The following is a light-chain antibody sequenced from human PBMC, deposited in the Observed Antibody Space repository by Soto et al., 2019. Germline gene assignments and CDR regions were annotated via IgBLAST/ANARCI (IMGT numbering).Light chain of an antibody. CDR3: QQYNSYGT. V-gene: IGKV1-5*01. Sequence: DIQRTQSRSTLSASVGDRVTITCRASQSISSWLAWYQQKPGKAPKLLIYDASSLESGVPSRFSGSGSGTEFTLTISSLQPDDFATYYCQQYNSYGTFGQGTKVDIK. CDR1: QSISSW. CDR2: DAS. J-gene: IGKJ1*01.